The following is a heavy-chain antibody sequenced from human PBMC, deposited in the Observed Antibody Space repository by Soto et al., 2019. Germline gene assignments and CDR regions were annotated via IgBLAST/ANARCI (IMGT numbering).Heavy chain of an antibody. J-gene: IGHJ4*02. CDR1: GFTFGDYA. CDR3: TRESIAAAGTQSFDY. Sequence: GGSLRLSCTASGFTFGDYAMSWFRQAPGKGLEWVGFIRSKAYGGTTEYAASVKGRFTISRDDSKSIAYLQMNSLKTEDTAVYYCTRESIAAAGTQSFDYWGQGTLVTVSS. CDR2: IRSKAYGGTT. V-gene: IGHV3-49*03. D-gene: IGHD6-13*01.